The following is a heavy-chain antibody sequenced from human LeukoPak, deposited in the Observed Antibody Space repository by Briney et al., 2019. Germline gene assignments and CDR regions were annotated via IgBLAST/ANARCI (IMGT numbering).Heavy chain of an antibody. D-gene: IGHD3-3*01. CDR1: GFTFSNYA. J-gene: IGHJ3*02. V-gene: IGHV3-21*01. CDR3: ARRFRAFDI. Sequence: GGSLRLSCAASGFTFSNYAMNWVRQAPGKGLEWVSSINNSSGYKYYADSVKGRFTISRDNAKISLYLEMNSLRAEDTAVYYCARRFRAFDIWGQGTMVTVSS. CDR2: INNSSGYK.